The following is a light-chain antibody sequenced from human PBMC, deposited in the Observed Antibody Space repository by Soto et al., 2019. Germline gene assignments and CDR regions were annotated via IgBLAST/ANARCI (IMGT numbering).Light chain of an antibody. CDR3: SSYTSTNTLV. CDR1: TSDVGNYNY. Sequence: QLVLTQPASVSGSPGQSITISCTGTTSDVGNYNYVSWYQQHPGKAPKLMIYEVSDRPSGVSNRFSGSKSGNTASLTISGLQGEDEADYYCSSYTSTNTLVFGTGTKLTVL. J-gene: IGLJ1*01. V-gene: IGLV2-14*01. CDR2: EVS.